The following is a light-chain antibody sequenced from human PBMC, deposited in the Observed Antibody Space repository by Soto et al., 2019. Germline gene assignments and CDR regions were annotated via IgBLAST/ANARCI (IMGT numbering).Light chain of an antibody. CDR3: QLTYFTPWT. J-gene: IGKJ1*01. CDR1: QNIESY. Sequence: EIQMTNSAASLSASVGDRVTITCRASQNIESYLNWYQQRPGKAPKLLIHDASSLQSGVPSRFSGSGSGTDFALTINNLQPEDFATFYCQLTYFTPWTFCQVTKV. CDR2: DAS. V-gene: IGKV1-39*01.